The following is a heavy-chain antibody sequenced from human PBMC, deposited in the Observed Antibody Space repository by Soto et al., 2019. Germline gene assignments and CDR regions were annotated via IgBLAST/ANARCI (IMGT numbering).Heavy chain of an antibody. CDR2: IYNSGRY. Sequence: PSETLSLTCTVSGGFIWGWIRQSPDKGLEWIGYIYNSGRYNYNPSLESRLTISIDTSKNQFSLRLASVTAADTAVYYCAKGSGNSPPPYNWPDYWGQGTLVTVSS. V-gene: IGHV4-59*01. D-gene: IGHD1-20*01. J-gene: IGHJ4*02. CDR1: GGFI. CDR3: AKGSGNSPPPYNWPDY.